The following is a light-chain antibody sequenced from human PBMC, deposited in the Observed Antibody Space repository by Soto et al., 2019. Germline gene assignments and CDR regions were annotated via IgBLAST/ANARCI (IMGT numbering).Light chain of an antibody. J-gene: IGLJ1*01. CDR2: DVI. CDR1: SSDVGGYNY. V-gene: IGLV2-11*01. CDR3: CSYAGSFYV. Sequence: QSALTQPHSVSGSPGQSVTISCTGTSSDVGGYNYVSWYQQHPGKAPKLMIYDVIERPSGVPDRFSGSKSGNTASLTISGLQAEDEADYYCCSYAGSFYVFGTGTKVTVL.